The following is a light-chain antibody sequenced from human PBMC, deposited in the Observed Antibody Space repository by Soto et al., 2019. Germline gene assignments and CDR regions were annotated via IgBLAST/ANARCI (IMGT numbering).Light chain of an antibody. CDR1: QSISSSY. CDR3: QHYGSSPPFT. J-gene: IGKJ3*01. V-gene: IGKV3-20*01. Sequence: EIVLTQSPGTLSLSPGERATLSCRASQSISSSYLAWYQQKPGQAPRLLIYGASSRATGIPYRFSGSGSGIVFTLSITRLEPEDFAVYYCQHYGSSPPFTFGPGTKVDIK. CDR2: GAS.